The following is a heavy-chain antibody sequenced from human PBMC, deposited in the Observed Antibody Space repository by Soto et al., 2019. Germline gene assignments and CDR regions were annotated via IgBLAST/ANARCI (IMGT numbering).Heavy chain of an antibody. V-gene: IGHV4-34*01. CDR1: GVSFSGYY. CDR3: ARINAYYDILTGYYYGMDV. CDR2: INHSGST. D-gene: IGHD3-9*01. J-gene: IGHJ6*02. Sequence: PSETLSLTCAVYGVSFSGYYWSWIRQSPGEGLEWIGEINHSGSTNYNPSLKSRVTISVDTSKNQFSLKLSSVTAADTAVYYCARINAYYDILTGYYYGMDVWGQGTTVTVS.